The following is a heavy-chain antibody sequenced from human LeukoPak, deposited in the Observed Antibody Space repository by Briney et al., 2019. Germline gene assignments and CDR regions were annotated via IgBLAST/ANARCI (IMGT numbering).Heavy chain of an antibody. J-gene: IGHJ6*02. D-gene: IGHD3-10*01. CDR3: AKHDKASLWPSFYYYYYGMDV. CDR2: ISYDGSNK. Sequence: GRSLRLSCAASGFTFSSYGMHWVRQAPGKGLEWVAVISYDGSNKYYADSVKGRFTISRDNSKNTLYLQMNSLRAEDTAVYYCAKHDKASLWPSFYYYYYGMDVWGQGTTVTVSS. CDR1: GFTFSSYG. V-gene: IGHV3-30*18.